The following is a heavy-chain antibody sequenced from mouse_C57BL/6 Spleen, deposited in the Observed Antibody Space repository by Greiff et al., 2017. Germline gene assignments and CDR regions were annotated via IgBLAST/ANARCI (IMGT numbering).Heavy chain of an antibody. CDR3: AREGLLLDY. CDR1: GYTFTSYW. Sequence: QVQLQQPGAELVMPGASVKLSCKASGYTFTSYWMHWVKQRPGQGLEWIGEIDPSDSYTNYNQKFKGKSTLTVDKSSSTAYMQLSSLTSEDSAVYYGAREGLLLDYWGQGTTLTVSS. J-gene: IGHJ2*01. D-gene: IGHD1-1*01. V-gene: IGHV1-69*01. CDR2: IDPSDSYT.